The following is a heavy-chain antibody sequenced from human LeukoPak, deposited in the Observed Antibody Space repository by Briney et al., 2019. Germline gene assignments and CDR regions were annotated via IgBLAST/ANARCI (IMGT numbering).Heavy chain of an antibody. CDR2: ISYDGSNK. Sequence: GGSLRLSCAASGFTFSSYAMHWVRQAPGKGLEWVAVISYDGSNKYYADSVKVRFTISRDNSKNTLYLQMNSLRAEDTAVYYCARLPGLYQLLPFEYWGQGALVTVSS. J-gene: IGHJ4*02. V-gene: IGHV3-30-3*01. CDR1: GFTFSSYA. CDR3: ARLPGLYQLLPFEY. D-gene: IGHD2-2*01.